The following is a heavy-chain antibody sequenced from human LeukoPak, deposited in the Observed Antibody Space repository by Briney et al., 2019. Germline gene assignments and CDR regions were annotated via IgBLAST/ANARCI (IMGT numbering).Heavy chain of an antibody. CDR2: INHSGST. CDR3: ARVKISGSPDY. V-gene: IGHV4-34*01. CDR1: GGSFSGYY. D-gene: IGHD2-15*01. J-gene: IGHJ4*02. Sequence: SETLSLTCAVYGGSFSGYYWSWIRQPPGKGLEWIGEINHSGSTNYNPSLKSRVTISVDTSKNQFSLKLSSVTAADTAVYYCARVKISGSPDYWGQGTLVTVSS.